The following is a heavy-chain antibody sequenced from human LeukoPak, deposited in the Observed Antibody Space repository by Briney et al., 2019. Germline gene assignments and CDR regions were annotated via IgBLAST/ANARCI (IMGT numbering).Heavy chain of an antibody. D-gene: IGHD3-10*01. J-gene: IGHJ3*02. V-gene: IGHV3-23*01. CDR1: GFSLRAYD. CDR2: INGGGDIM. CDR3: AMRDRGYGLDI. Sequence: GGSLRLSCAASGFSLRAYDLIWVRQAPGKGLDWVSIINGGGDIMMYEDSVKGRFTISRDNSKNTFYLQMNSLRVEDTAVDYCAMRDRGYGLDIWGQGTMVTVSS.